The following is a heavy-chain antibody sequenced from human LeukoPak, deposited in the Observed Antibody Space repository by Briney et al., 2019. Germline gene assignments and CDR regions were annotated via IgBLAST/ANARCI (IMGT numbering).Heavy chain of an antibody. Sequence: PSETLSLTCTVSGGSISSSYWSWIRQPPGKGPEWIGYIYYSGSTNYNPSLRSRVTISVDTSKNQFSLKLSSVTAADTAVYYCARVLGAYCSGGSCYSSWYFDLWGRGTLVIVSS. D-gene: IGHD2-15*01. J-gene: IGHJ2*01. V-gene: IGHV4-59*01. CDR3: ARVLGAYCSGGSCYSSWYFDL. CDR2: IYYSGST. CDR1: GGSISSSY.